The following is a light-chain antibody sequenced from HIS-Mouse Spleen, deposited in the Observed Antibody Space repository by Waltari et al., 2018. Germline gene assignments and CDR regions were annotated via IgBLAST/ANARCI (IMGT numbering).Light chain of an antibody. CDR2: EGS. CDR1: SSDVGSYNL. Sequence: QSALTQPASVSGSPGQSITISCTGTSSDVGSYNLVSWYQQHPGKAPKLVIYEGSKRPSVVSNRFCGFKSGNTGSLTISRLQAEDEADYYCCSYAGSSTWVFGGGTKLTVL. J-gene: IGLJ3*02. V-gene: IGLV2-23*01. CDR3: CSYAGSSTWV.